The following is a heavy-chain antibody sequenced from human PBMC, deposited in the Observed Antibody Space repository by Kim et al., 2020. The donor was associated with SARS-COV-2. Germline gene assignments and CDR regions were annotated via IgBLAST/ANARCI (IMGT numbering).Heavy chain of an antibody. CDR1: GGSFCGYY. Sequence: SETLSLTCAVYGGSFCGYYWSWIRQPPGKGLEWIGEINHSGSTNYNPSLKSRVTILVDTSKNQFSLKLSSVTAADTAVYYCARGEGGTLRHFDYWGQGTLVSVSS. D-gene: IGHD1-26*01. J-gene: IGHJ4*02. V-gene: IGHV4-34*01. CDR2: INHSGST. CDR3: ARGEGGTLRHFDY.